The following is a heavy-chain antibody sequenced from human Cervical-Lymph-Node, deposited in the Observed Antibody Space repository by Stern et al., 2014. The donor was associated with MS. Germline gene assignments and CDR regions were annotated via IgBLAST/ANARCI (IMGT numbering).Heavy chain of an antibody. CDR3: ARDALGSGPFDH. V-gene: IGHV1-69*01. CDR1: GGTFSSFS. D-gene: IGHD6-19*01. J-gene: IGHJ4*02. Sequence: QVQLVQSGAAVKKPGSSVKVSCKASGGTFSSFSISWVRQAPGQGLEYMVGIIPVFGTTHYAQTLQGKVTITADESSSTVYMELTSLTFEDTAVYYCARDALGSGPFDHWGQGTLVTVSS. CDR2: IIPVFGTT.